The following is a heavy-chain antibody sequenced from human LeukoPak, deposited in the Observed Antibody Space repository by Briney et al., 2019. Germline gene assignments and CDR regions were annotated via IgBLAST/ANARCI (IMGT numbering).Heavy chain of an antibody. CDR3: AKDLGYYDSGPFFDY. CDR2: NSGSTGNT. J-gene: IGHJ4*02. Sequence: GGSLRLSCAASGFTFSSYAMSWVRQAPGKGLEWVSANSGSTGNTYYADSVKGRFTISRDNSKNTLYLQMNSLRAEDTAVYYCAKDLGYYDSGPFFDYWGQGTLVTVSS. V-gene: IGHV3-23*01. CDR1: GFTFSSYA. D-gene: IGHD3-22*01.